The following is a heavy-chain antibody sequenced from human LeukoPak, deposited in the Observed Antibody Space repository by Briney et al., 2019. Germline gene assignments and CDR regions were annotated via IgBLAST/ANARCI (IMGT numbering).Heavy chain of an antibody. Sequence: PGGSLRLSCAASGFTFSTYAMSWVRQAPGKGLEWVGRIKSKTDGGTTDYATPVKGRFTISRDDSENTLFLQMNSLKTEDTAVYYCTTDRRASSGYEVYWGQGTLVTVSS. V-gene: IGHV3-15*01. CDR1: GFTFSTYA. CDR2: IKSKTDGGTT. D-gene: IGHD5-12*01. CDR3: TTDRRASSGYEVY. J-gene: IGHJ4*02.